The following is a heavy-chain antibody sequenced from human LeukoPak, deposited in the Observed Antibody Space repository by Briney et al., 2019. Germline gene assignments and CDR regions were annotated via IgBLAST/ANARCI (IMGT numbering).Heavy chain of an antibody. J-gene: IGHJ5*02. CDR2: MNPNSGNT. CDR3: ASSDSSSWYNWFDP. CDR1: GYTFTSYD. D-gene: IGHD6-13*01. V-gene: IGHV1-8*01. Sequence: ASVKVSCKASGYTFTSYDINWVRQATGQGLEWIGWMNPNSGNTGYAQKFQGRVTMTRNTSISTAYMELSSLRSEDTAVYYCASSDSSSWYNWFDPWGQGTLVTVSS.